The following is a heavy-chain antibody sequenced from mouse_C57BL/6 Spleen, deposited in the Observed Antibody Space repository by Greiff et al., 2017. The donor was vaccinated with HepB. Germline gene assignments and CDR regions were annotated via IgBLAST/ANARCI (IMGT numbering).Heavy chain of an antibody. CDR1: GYSITSGYY. Sequence: ESGPGLVKPSQSLSLTCSVTGYSITSGYYWNWIRQFPGNKLEWMGYISYDGSNNYNPSLKNRISITRDTSKNQFFLKLNSVTTEDTATYYCAREAIYDGYGGFAYWGQGTLVTVSA. J-gene: IGHJ3*01. CDR2: ISYDGSN. D-gene: IGHD2-3*01. V-gene: IGHV3-6*01. CDR3: AREAIYDGYGGFAY.